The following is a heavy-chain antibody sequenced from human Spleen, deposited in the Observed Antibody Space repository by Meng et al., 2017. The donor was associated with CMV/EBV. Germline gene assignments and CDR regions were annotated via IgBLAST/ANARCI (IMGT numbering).Heavy chain of an antibody. V-gene: IGHV4-38-2*02. CDR2: IYHSGST. Sequence: GSLRLSCTVSGYSISSGYYWGWIRQPPGKGLEWIGSIYHSGSTYYNPSLKSRVTISVDTSKNQFSLKLSSVTAADTAVYYCARDYDFWSGYSVYFDYWGQGTLVTVSS. CDR3: ARDYDFWSGYSVYFDY. D-gene: IGHD3-3*01. CDR1: GYSISSGYY. J-gene: IGHJ4*02.